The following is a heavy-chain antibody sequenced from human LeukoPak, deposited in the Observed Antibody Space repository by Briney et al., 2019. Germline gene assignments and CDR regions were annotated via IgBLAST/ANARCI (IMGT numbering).Heavy chain of an antibody. CDR2: IWYDGSNK. D-gene: IGHD1-1*01. J-gene: IGHJ4*02. CDR3: ARDSHELTHDY. CDR1: GFTFSSYG. Sequence: GRSLRLSCAASGFTFSSYGMHWVRQAPGKGLEWVAVIWYDGSNKYYADSVKGRFTISRDNSKNTLYLQMNSLRAEDTAVYYCARDSHELTHDYWGQGTLVTVSS. V-gene: IGHV3-33*01.